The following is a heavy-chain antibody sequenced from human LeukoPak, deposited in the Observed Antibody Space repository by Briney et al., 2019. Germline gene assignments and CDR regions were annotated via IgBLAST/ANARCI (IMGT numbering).Heavy chain of an antibody. CDR1: GFPFSVYE. CDR3: ALLAVASDFDY. V-gene: IGHV3-48*03. D-gene: IGHD6-19*01. J-gene: IGHJ4*02. CDR2: IGSSGTTI. Sequence: GGSLRLSCAVSGFPFSVYEMNWVRQAPGKGLEWVSNIGSSGTTIYYADSVRGRFSISRDNAKSSLYLQMHSLRVEDTAVYYCALLAVASDFDYWGQGALVTVSS.